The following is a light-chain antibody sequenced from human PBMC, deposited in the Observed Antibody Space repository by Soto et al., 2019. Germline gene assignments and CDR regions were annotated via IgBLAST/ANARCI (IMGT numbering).Light chain of an antibody. V-gene: IGLV1-40*01. CDR1: SSNIGAGYD. CDR3: QSFESRLLG. Sequence: QSVLTQPPSVSGAPGQRVTISCTGSSSNIGAGYDVHWYQQIPGTAPKLLIYGNSNRPSGVPDRFSGSNSGTSASQAITELQADDEADYYFQSFESRLLGFGGGTKLTVL. J-gene: IGLJ2*01. CDR2: GNS.